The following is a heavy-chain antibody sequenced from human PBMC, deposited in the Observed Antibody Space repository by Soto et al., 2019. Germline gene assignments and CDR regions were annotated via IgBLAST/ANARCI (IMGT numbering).Heavy chain of an antibody. CDR2: ISYDGSNK. V-gene: IGHV3-30*18. CDR3: AKDLASTVTSGLDY. CDR1: GFTFSSYG. Sequence: QVQLVESGGGVVQPGRSLRLSCAASGFTFSSYGMHWVRQAPGKGLEWVAVISYDGSNKYYADSVKGRFTISRDNSKNTLYLQMNSLRAEDTAVYYCAKDLASTVTSGLDYWGQGTLVTVSS. D-gene: IGHD4-17*01. J-gene: IGHJ4*02.